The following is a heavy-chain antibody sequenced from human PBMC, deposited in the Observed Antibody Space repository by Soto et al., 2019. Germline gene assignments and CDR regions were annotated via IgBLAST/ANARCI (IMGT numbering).Heavy chain of an antibody. CDR1: GDSVSSKSAG. CDR2: TYYRSKWYY. Sequence: SQTLSLTCDLTGDSVSSKSAGWSWVRPSPSRGLEWLGRTYYRSKWYYEYAVSVRGRITINPDTSKNQYSLQLNSVTPEDTAVYFCARGEQYSGRIFDYRGPGTLVT. J-gene: IGHJ4*01. CDR3: ARGEQYSGRIFDY. V-gene: IGHV6-1*01. D-gene: IGHD1-26*01.